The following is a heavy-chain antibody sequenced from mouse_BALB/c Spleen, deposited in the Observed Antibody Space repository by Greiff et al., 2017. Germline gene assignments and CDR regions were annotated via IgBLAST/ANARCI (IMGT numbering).Heavy chain of an antibody. CDR3: ARHDGYYYAMDY. Sequence: QVTLKVSGSGILQPSQTLSLTCSFSGFSLSTSGMGVSWIRQPSGKGLEWLAHIYWDDDKRYNPSLKSRLTISKDTSSNQVFLKITSVDTADTATYYCARHDGYYYAMDYWGQGTSVTVSS. CDR2: IYWDDDK. CDR1: GFSLSTSGMG. V-gene: IGHV8-12*01. D-gene: IGHD2-3*01. J-gene: IGHJ4*01.